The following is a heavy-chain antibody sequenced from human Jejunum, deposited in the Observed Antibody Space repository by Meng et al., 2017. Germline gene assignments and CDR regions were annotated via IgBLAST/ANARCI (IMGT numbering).Heavy chain of an antibody. D-gene: IGHD3-22*01. V-gene: IGHV6-1*01. CDR2: TFYRSKWYN. Sequence: LRLSCAISGDSVSSNSATWNWIRQSPSRGLEWLGRTFYRSKWYNDYAVSVKSRISINPDTSKNHFSLQLNSVTPEDTAVYYCARWESSGDAFDIWGQGTMVTVSS. J-gene: IGHJ3*02. CDR3: ARWESSGDAFDI. CDR1: GDSVSSNSAT.